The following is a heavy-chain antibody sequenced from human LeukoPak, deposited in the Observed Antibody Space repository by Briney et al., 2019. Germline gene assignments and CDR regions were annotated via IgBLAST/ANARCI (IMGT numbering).Heavy chain of an antibody. Sequence: ASVKVSCKASGGTFSSCAISWVRQAPGQGLEWMGGIIPIFDTANYAQKFQGRVTITADESTSTAYMELSSLRSEDTAVYYCARDPTSAVDTAMYWDNWFDPWGQETLVTVSS. D-gene: IGHD5-18*01. V-gene: IGHV1-69*13. CDR3: ARDPTSAVDTAMYWDNWFDP. CDR1: GGTFSSCA. J-gene: IGHJ5*02. CDR2: IIPIFDTA.